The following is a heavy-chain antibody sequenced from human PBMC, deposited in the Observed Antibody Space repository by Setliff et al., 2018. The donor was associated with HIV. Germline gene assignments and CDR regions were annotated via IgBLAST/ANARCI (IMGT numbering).Heavy chain of an antibody. CDR1: GFTFINYD. D-gene: IGHD2-8*01. J-gene: IGHJ6*03. CDR3: ARGRVMVYANRRYYYYMDV. V-gene: IGHV1-8*02. CDR2: MNPNSSNT. Sequence: ASVKVSCKASGFTFINYDINWVRQAPGQGLEWMGWMNPNSSNTGYVQKFQGRVAMTRNTSINTAYMELSSLRSEDTAVYYCARGRVMVYANRRYYYYMDVWGKGTTVTVSS.